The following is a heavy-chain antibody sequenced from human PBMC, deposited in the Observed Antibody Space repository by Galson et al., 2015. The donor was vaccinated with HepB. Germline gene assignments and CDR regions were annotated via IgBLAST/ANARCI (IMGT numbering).Heavy chain of an antibody. CDR3: ARVVDDSSGYYYEAHGWFDP. CDR1: GGTFSSYA. J-gene: IGHJ5*02. V-gene: IGHV1-69*04. D-gene: IGHD3-22*01. CDR2: IIPILGIA. Sequence: SVKVSCKASGGTFSSYAISWVRQAPGQGLEWMGRIIPILGIANYAQKFQGRVTITADKSTSTAYMELSSLRSEDTAVYYCARVVDDSSGYYYEAHGWFDPWGQGTLVTVSS.